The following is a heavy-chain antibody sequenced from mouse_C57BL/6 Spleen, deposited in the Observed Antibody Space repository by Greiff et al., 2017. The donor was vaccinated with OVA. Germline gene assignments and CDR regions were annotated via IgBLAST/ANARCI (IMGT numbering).Heavy chain of an antibody. CDR2: ISSGSSTI. D-gene: IGHD1-1*01. V-gene: IGHV5-17*01. CDR3: ARDGSSTAWFAY. CDR1: GFTFSDYG. Sequence: DVQLVESGGGLVKPGGSLKLSCAASGFTFSDYGMHWVRQAPEKGLEWVAYISSGSSTIYYADTVKGRFTISRDNAKNTLFLHMTRLRSEDTAMYYCARDGSSTAWFAYWGQGTLVTVSA. J-gene: IGHJ3*01.